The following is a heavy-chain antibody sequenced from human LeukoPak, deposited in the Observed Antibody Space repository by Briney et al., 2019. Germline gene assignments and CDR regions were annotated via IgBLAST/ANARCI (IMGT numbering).Heavy chain of an antibody. CDR2: IYHSGST. CDR1: GGSISSTTYY. D-gene: IGHD3-10*01. V-gene: IGHV4-61*05. CDR3: ARTYYYGSGRYFDY. Sequence: SETLSLTCTVSGGSISSTTYYWAWIRQPPGKGLEWIGYIYHSGSTNYNPSLKSRFTISLDTSKNQFSLKLSSVTAADTAVYYCARTYYYGSGRYFDYWGQGTLVTVSS. J-gene: IGHJ4*02.